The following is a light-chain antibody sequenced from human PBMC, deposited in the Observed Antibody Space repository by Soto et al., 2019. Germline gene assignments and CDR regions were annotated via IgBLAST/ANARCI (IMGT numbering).Light chain of an antibody. V-gene: IGKV3-11*01. Sequence: EIVLTQSPATLSLSPGEGAALSCRASQSVSRFLAWYQQKPGQAPGLLIYGASNRATGIPTRFSGSGSGTDFTLTISSLEAEDFALYYCHQRSTWPLTFGGGTKV. J-gene: IGKJ4*01. CDR1: QSVSRF. CDR3: HQRSTWPLT. CDR2: GAS.